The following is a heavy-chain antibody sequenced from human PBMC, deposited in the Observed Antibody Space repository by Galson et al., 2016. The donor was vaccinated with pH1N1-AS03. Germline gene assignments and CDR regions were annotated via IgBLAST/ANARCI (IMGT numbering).Heavy chain of an antibody. CDR2: IYYSGTT. CDR3: ASPLAVTDAFDI. V-gene: IGHV4-39*01. J-gene: IGHJ3*02. D-gene: IGHD2-21*02. Sequence: SETLSLTCKVSGDSISSSRFYWGWIRQPPGKGLEWIGSIYYSGTTYYTSSLKSRVTISVDTSKNEFSLGLTSVTAADTAVYYCASPLAVTDAFDIWGQGTMVTIS. CDR1: GDSISSSRFY.